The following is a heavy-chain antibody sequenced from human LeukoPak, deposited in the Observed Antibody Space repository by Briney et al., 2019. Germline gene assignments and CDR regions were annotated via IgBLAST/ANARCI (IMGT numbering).Heavy chain of an antibody. V-gene: IGHV3-21*01. D-gene: IGHD3-3*01. Sequence: GGSLRLSCAASGFTFSSYSMNWVRQAPGKGLEWVSSISSSSSYIYYADSVKGRFTTSRDNAKNSLYLQMNSLRAEDTAVYYCARVGLGYDFWSGYSVTTEYYFDYWGQGTLVTVSS. J-gene: IGHJ4*02. CDR1: GFTFSSYS. CDR3: ARVGLGYDFWSGYSVTTEYYFDY. CDR2: ISSSSSYI.